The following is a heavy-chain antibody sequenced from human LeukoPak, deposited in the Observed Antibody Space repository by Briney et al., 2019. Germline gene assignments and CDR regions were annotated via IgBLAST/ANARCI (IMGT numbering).Heavy chain of an antibody. CDR1: GFTLSSYA. J-gene: IGHJ4*02. V-gene: IGHV3-23*01. D-gene: IGHD4-17*01. CDR3: ANSDYGVPRYYFDY. Sequence: GGSLRLSCAASGFTLSSYAMSWVRQAPGKGLEWVSAISGSGGSTYYADSVKGRFTISRDNSKNTLYLQMNSLRAEDTAVYYCANSDYGVPRYYFDYWGQGTLVTVSS. CDR2: ISGSGGST.